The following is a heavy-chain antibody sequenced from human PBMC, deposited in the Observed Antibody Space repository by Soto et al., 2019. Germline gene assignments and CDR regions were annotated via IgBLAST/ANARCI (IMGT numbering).Heavy chain of an antibody. CDR2: INAGNGNT. CDR1: GYTFTSYA. V-gene: IGHV1-3*05. Sequence: QVQLVQSGAEEKKPGASVKVSCKASGYTFTSYAMHWVRQAPGQRLEWMGWINAGNGNTKYSQKFQGRVTITRDTSRSTAYMELSSLRSEDTAVYYCARGGSSGWYDYWGQGTLVTVSS. CDR3: ARGGSSGWYDY. J-gene: IGHJ4*02. D-gene: IGHD6-19*01.